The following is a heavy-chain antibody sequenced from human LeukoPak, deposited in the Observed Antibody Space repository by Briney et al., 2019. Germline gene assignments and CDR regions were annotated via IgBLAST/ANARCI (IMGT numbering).Heavy chain of an antibody. V-gene: IGHV3-53*01. CDR3: ARETVAGLQYYFDY. CDR2: SYSGGST. CDR1: GFTVSSNY. Sequence: PGGSLRLSCAASGFTVSSNYMSWVRQAPGKGLEWGSVSYSGGSTYYADSVKGRFTISRDNSKNTLYLQMNSLRAEDTAVYYCARETVAGLQYYFDYWGQGTLVTVSS. J-gene: IGHJ4*02. D-gene: IGHD6-19*01.